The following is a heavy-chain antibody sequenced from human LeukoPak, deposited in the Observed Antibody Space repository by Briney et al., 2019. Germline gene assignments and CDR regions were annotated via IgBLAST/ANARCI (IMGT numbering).Heavy chain of an antibody. CDR2: ISSTSSTI. V-gene: IGHV3-11*01. Sequence: GGSLRLSCAASGFTFDDYYMSWIRQAPGKGLEWVSYISSTSSTIYYTDSVEGRFTISRDNGKKSLYLQMNSLRAEDTAVYYCARDRTPYSNLDHWGQGTLVTVSS. D-gene: IGHD4-11*01. CDR3: ARDRTPYSNLDH. J-gene: IGHJ4*02. CDR1: GFTFDDYY.